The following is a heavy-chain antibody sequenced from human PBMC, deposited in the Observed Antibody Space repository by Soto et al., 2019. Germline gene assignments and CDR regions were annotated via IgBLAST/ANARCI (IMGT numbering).Heavy chain of an antibody. D-gene: IGHD6-19*01. CDR2: INAGNGNT. CDR3: ARAVAVPADFDY. Sequence: ASVKVSCQASGYTFTSYDMHWVRQAPGQRLEWMGWINAGNGNTKYSQKFQGRVTITRDTSASTAYMELSSLRSEDTAVYYCARAVAVPADFDYWGPGTLVTVSS. J-gene: IGHJ4*02. V-gene: IGHV1-3*01. CDR1: GYTFTSYD.